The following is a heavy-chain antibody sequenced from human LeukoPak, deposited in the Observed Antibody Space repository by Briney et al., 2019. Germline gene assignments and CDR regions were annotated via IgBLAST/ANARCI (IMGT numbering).Heavy chain of an antibody. D-gene: IGHD5-12*01. CDR3: ARVMVATVYYYYGMDV. CDR1: GFTFSSYG. Sequence: GGSLRLSCAASGFTFSSYGMHWARQAPGKGLEWVAVIWYDGSNKYYADSVKGRFTISRDNSKNTLYLQMNSLRAEDTAVYYCARVMVATVYYYYGMDVWGQGTTDTVSS. CDR2: IWYDGSNK. V-gene: IGHV3-33*01. J-gene: IGHJ6*02.